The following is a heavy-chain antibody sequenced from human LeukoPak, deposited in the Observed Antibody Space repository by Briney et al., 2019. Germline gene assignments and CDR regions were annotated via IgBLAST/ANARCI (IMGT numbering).Heavy chain of an antibody. CDR3: AKLGYCSSTSCYGDAFDI. Sequence: GGSLRLSCAASGFTFSSYWMHWVRQAPGKGLEWVAVISYDGSNKYYADSVKGRFTISRDNSKNTLYLQMNSLRAEDTAVYYCAKLGYCSSTSCYGDAFDIWGQGTMVTVSS. CDR1: GFTFSSYW. D-gene: IGHD2-2*01. J-gene: IGHJ3*02. CDR2: ISYDGSNK. V-gene: IGHV3-30*18.